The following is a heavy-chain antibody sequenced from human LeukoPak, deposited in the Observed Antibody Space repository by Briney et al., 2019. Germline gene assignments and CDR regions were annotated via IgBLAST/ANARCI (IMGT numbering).Heavy chain of an antibody. CDR1: GYIFTSYG. D-gene: IGHD2-2*01. J-gene: IGHJ5*02. V-gene: IGHV1-18*04. Sequence: ASVKVSCKASGYIFTSYGISWVRQAPGQGLEWLGWISAYNGNTNYAQKLQGRVTMTTDTSTSTAYMELRSLRSDDTAVYYCARDTCSSTSCFQRSNWFDPWGQGTLVTVSS. CDR2: ISAYNGNT. CDR3: ARDTCSSTSCFQRSNWFDP.